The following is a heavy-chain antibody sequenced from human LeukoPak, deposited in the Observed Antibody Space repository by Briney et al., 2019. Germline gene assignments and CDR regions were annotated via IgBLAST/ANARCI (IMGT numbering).Heavy chain of an antibody. J-gene: IGHJ3*02. D-gene: IGHD3-22*01. CDR2: INTSGST. V-gene: IGHV4-4*07. Sequence: SETLSLTCTVSGGSISNYFWTWTRQPAGKGLEWVGRINTSGSTNYNPSLKSRVTMSIDTPKNQFSLKLSSVTAADTAVYYCARSALYYYDNTRGAFDIWGQGTMVTVSS. CDR1: GGSISNYF. CDR3: ARSALYYYDNTRGAFDI.